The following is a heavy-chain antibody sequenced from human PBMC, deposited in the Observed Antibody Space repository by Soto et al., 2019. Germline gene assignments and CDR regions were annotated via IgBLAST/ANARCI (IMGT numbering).Heavy chain of an antibody. Sequence: GGSLRLSCAASGFTFSAYAIPWIRQAPGKGLEWISYISGNGEIIQYAASARGRFNISRDNAENSVYLEMDSLRAEDTALYYCARDVDADFRTDFDYWGRGTLVTVSS. CDR3: ARDVDADFRTDFDY. D-gene: IGHD4-17*01. CDR1: GFTFSAYA. V-gene: IGHV3-11*01. CDR2: ISGNGEII. J-gene: IGHJ4*02.